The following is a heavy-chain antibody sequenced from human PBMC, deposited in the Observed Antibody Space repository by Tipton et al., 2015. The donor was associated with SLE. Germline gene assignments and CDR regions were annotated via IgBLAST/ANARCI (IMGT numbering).Heavy chain of an antibody. CDR2: INYSGST. CDR3: ARLGGDCSNGVCYEHSSGRWYFDL. J-gene: IGHJ4*02. D-gene: IGHD2-8*01. Sequence: GLVKPSETLSVTCTVSGGSISSSSYYWGWIRQAPGEGLKWIGSINYSGSTYYNPSLKSRVTILLDTSNNQFSLKLSSLTAADTAVYYCARLGGDCSNGVCYEHSSGRWYFDLWGQGALVTVSS. CDR1: GGSISSSSYY. V-gene: IGHV4-39*07.